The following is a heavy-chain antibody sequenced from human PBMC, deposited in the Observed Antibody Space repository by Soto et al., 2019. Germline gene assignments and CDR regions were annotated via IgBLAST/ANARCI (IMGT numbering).Heavy chain of an antibody. Sequence: QVQLQESGPRLVKPSETLSLTCTVSGGSISSYFWSWIRQSPGEGLEWIGYIFYSGTTNYSPSLKSGVTMSLGTAKNQFSLNLTPVTAADTAVYYWARGRGGTYDAFDIWGQGTMVTVSS. J-gene: IGHJ3*02. CDR1: GGSISSYF. D-gene: IGHD1-26*01. CDR2: IFYSGTT. V-gene: IGHV4-59*01. CDR3: ARGRGGTYDAFDI.